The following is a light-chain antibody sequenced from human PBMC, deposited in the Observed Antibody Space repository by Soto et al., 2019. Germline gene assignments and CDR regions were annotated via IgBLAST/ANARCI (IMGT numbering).Light chain of an antibody. J-gene: IGLJ1*01. Sequence: QSVLTQPASVSGSPGQSITISCTGTSSDVGGYNYVSWYQQHPGKAPKLMIYDVSNRPSGVSYRFSGSKSGNTASLTISGLQAEDEGDFYCSSYTSSGTDVFGTGTKFTVL. V-gene: IGLV2-14*03. CDR2: DVS. CDR1: SSDVGGYNY. CDR3: SSYTSSGTDV.